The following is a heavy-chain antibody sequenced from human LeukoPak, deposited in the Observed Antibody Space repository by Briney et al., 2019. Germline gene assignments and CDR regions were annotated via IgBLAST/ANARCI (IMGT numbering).Heavy chain of an antibody. J-gene: IGHJ4*02. CDR2: NTPSGGST. Sequence: ASVKVSCKTSGYTFTSYYMHWVRQAPGQGLEWMGINTPSGGSTSYAQKLQGRVTLTRDSSTSTVYMELRSLRSEDTAVYYCARAEYGDCVVGCDYWGQGTLVTVSS. D-gene: IGHD4-17*01. CDR3: ARAEYGDCVVGCDY. V-gene: IGHV1-46*01. CDR1: GYTFTSYY.